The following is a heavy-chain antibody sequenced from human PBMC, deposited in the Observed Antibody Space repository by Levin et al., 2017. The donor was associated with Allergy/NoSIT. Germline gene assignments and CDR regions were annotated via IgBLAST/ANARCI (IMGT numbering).Heavy chain of an antibody. CDR2: FSSDGAAT. CDR3: VRRTDNSGNYLYFDL. V-gene: IGHV3-64D*06. J-gene: IGHJ2*01. D-gene: IGHD6-19*01. CDR1: GFTFSGYA. Sequence: GGSLRLSCSASGFTFSGYAMHWVRQASGKALEYVSSFSSDGAATYYADSVKGRSTISRDNSKDTLFLQVNSLRPEDTAVYYCVRRTDNSGNYLYFDLWGRGTVVIVSS.